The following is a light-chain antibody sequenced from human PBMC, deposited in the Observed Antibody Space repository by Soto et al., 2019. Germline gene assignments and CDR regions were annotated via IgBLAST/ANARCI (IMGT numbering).Light chain of an antibody. Sequence: DIQLTQSPSFLSASVGDRVTITCRASQGISSYLAWYQQKPGKAPKLLIYAASTLQSGVPSRFSGSGSGTEFTLTISSLQPEDFATYYCQRLDSYSTFGQGTRPEIK. CDR1: QGISSY. J-gene: IGKJ5*01. V-gene: IGKV1-9*01. CDR2: AAS. CDR3: QRLDSYST.